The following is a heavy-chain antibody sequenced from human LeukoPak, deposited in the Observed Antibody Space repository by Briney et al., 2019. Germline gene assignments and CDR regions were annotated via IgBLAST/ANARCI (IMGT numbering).Heavy chain of an antibody. CDR2: MNPNSGNT. J-gene: IGHJ6*03. D-gene: IGHD3-10*01. V-gene: IGHV1-8*01. CDR1: GYTFTSYD. Sequence: ASVKVSCKASGYTFTSYDINWVRQATGQGLEWMGWMNPNSGNTGYAQKFQGRVTMTRNTSISTAYMELSSLRSEDTAVYYCARHGYGSGSWVDYYYMDVWGKGTTVTISS. CDR3: ARHGYGSGSWVDYYYMDV.